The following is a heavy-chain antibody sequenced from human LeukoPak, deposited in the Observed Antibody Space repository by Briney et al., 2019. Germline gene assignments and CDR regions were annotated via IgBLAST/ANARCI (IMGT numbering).Heavy chain of an antibody. J-gene: IGHJ6*02. CDR2: ISGSGGST. CDR3: ARVYGSGPFYYYGMDV. CDR1: GFTFSSYA. V-gene: IGHV3-23*01. D-gene: IGHD3-10*01. Sequence: PGGSLRLSCAASGFTFSSYAMSWVRQAPGKGLEWVSAISGSGGSTYYADSVKGRFTISRDNSKNTLYLQMNSLRAEDTAVYYCARVYGSGPFYYYGMDVWGQGTTVTVSS.